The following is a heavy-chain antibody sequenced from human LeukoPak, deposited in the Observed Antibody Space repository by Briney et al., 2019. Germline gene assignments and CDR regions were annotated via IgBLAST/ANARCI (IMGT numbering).Heavy chain of an antibody. V-gene: IGHV3-30*01. CDR3: ARDGPPYDPSYYYYMDV. D-gene: IGHD3-22*01. J-gene: IGHJ6*03. CDR2: ISYDGSNK. Sequence: GGSLRLSCAASGFTFSSYAMHWVRQAPGKGLEWVAVISYDGSNKYYADSVKGRFTISGDNSKNTLYLQMNSLRAEDTAVYYCARDGPPYDPSYYYYMDVWGKGTTVTVSS. CDR1: GFTFSSYA.